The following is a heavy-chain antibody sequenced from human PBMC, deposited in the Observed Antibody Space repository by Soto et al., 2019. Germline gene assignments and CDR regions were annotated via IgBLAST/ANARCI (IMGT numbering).Heavy chain of an antibody. Sequence: ASVKVSCKASGYTFTSYGISWVRQAPGQGLEWMGWISAYNGNTNYAQKLQGRVTMTTDTSTSTAYMELRSLRSDDTAVYYCAIVAVIYYDILTGRGDYYYGMEVSGQGTTVAFCS. CDR3: AIVAVIYYDILTGRGDYYYGMEV. J-gene: IGHJ6*01. V-gene: IGHV1-18*01. D-gene: IGHD3-9*01. CDR2: ISAYNGNT. CDR1: GYTFTSYG.